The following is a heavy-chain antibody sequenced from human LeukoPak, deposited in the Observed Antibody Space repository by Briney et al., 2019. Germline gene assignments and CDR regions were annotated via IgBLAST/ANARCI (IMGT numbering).Heavy chain of an antibody. CDR3: ATIDY. Sequence: ASVKVSCQASGYTFTGYYMHWVRQAPGQGLDWMGWINPNNGGTNHAQKFQGRVTMTRDTSISTAYMELSRLRSDDTAVYYCATIDYWGQGTLVTVSS. J-gene: IGHJ4*02. V-gene: IGHV1-2*02. CDR1: GYTFTGYY. CDR2: INPNNGGT.